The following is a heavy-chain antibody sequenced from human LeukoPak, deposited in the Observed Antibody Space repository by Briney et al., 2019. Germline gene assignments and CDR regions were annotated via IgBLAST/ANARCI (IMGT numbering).Heavy chain of an antibody. V-gene: IGHV4-59*01. CDR1: GGSINSYY. CDR2: IYYSGST. J-gene: IGHJ6*03. Sequence: SETLSLTCTVSGGSINSYYWSWIRQPPGKGLEWIGYIYYSGSTNYNPSLKSRVTISVDTSKNQFSLKLSSVTAADTAVYYCARHRYYYRSGSYYGAPYYMDVWGKGTTVTISS. D-gene: IGHD3-10*01. CDR3: ARHRYYYRSGSYYGAPYYMDV.